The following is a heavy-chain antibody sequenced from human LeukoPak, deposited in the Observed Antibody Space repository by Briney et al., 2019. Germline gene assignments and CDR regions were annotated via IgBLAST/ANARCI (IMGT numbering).Heavy chain of an antibody. CDR3: ARGPCGSSW. CDR2: INTNTGDP. Sequence: GASVKVSCKVSGYTLTELSMHWVRQAPGQGLEWMGWINTNTGDPTYAQGFTGRFVFSLDTSVSTAYLQISSLKAEDTAVYYCARGPCGSSWWGQGTLVTVSS. CDR1: GYTLTELS. J-gene: IGHJ4*02. V-gene: IGHV7-4-1*02. D-gene: IGHD6-13*01.